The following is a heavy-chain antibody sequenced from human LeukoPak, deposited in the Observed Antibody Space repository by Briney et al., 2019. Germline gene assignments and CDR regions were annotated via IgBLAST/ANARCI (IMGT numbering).Heavy chain of an antibody. CDR2: IYYSGSI. D-gene: IGHD3-10*01. CDR3: AGSGGLSNQGAVFDY. CDR1: GDSITNHY. J-gene: IGHJ4*02. V-gene: IGHV4-59*11. Sequence: PSETLSLTYIVSGDSITNHYWSLIRRPPGKGLEWIGYIYYSGSINYNPSLKSRVTISVDTSRNQFSMKLNSVTAADTAVYYCAGSGGLSNQGAVFDYWGQGTLVTVSS.